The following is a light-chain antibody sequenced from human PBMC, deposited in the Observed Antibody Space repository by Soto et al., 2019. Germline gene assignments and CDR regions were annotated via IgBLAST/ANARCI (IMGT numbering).Light chain of an antibody. CDR2: LSSDGSH. CDR1: SGHSSYA. CDR3: QTWGTGIRV. V-gene: IGLV4-69*02. J-gene: IGLJ3*02. Sequence: QSVLTQSPSASASLGASVKLTCTLSSGHSSYAIAWHQQQPEKGPRSLMKLSSDGSHSKGDGIPDRFSGSSSGAERYLTISSLQSEDEADYYCQTWGTGIRVFGGGTKLTVL.